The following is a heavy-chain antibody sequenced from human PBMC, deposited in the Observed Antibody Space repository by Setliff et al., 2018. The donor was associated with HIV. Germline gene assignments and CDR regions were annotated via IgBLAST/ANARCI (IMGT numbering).Heavy chain of an antibody. V-gene: IGHV4-38-2*02. D-gene: IGHD3-22*01. Sequence: PGGSLRLSCAASGFTFSDYYMSWIRQAPGKGLEWIGNIYHTGSSYYNPSLNDRATISLDTSKNQFSLKLNSVTAADTAVYYCARDVLDLVISVYGFWGQGIPVTVSS. CDR1: GFTFSDYY. CDR3: ARDVLDLVISVYGF. J-gene: IGHJ4*02. CDR2: IYHTGSS.